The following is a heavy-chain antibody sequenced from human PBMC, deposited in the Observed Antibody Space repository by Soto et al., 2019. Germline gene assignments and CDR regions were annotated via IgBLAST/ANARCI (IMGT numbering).Heavy chain of an antibody. CDR1: GYTFTSYG. J-gene: IGHJ4*02. V-gene: IGHV1-18*01. D-gene: IGHD2-15*01. CDR3: ARDPKFDLVSGSGGSCYSFDY. Sequence: QVQLVQSGAEVKKPGASVKVSCKASGYTFTSYGISWVRQAPGQGLEWMGWISAYNGNTNYAQKLQGRVTMTTDTLPXXAXMXXRSLRSDDTAVYYCARDPKFDLVSGSGGSCYSFDYWGQGTLVTVSS. CDR2: ISAYNGNT.